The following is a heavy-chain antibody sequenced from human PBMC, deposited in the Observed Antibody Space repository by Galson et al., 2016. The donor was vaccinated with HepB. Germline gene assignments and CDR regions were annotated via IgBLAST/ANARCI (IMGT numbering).Heavy chain of an antibody. Sequence: ETLSLTCTVSGGSLNSFYWSWIRQPPGKGLEWIGYIYYSGTTYYNPSLKSRVTISVDTSKNQFSLKLKSVTAADTALYFCARAPSSIFGEGPWGQGTLVTVSS. J-gene: IGHJ5*02. CDR3: ARAPSSIFGEGP. CDR1: GGSLNSFY. CDR2: IYYSGTT. D-gene: IGHD2/OR15-2a*01. V-gene: IGHV4-59*01.